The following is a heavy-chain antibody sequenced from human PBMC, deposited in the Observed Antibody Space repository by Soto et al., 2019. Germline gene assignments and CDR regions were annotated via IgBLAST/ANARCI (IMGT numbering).Heavy chain of an antibody. J-gene: IGHJ5*02. CDR3: ARVAPNNDNWFDP. CDR1: GGSISSGGYY. Sequence: SETLSLTCTVSGGSISSGGYYWSWIRQHPGKGLEWIGYIYYSGSTYYNPSLKSRVTISVDTSKNQFSLKLSSVTAADTAVYYCARVAPNNDNWFDPWGQGTLVTVSS. CDR2: IYYSGST. V-gene: IGHV4-31*03. D-gene: IGHD1-20*01.